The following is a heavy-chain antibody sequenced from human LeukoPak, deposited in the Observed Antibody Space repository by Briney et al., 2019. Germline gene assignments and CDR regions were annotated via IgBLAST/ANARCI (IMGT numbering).Heavy chain of an antibody. V-gene: IGHV4-59*01. J-gene: IGHJ6*04. CDR2: IYYSGST. D-gene: IGHD3-10*01. CDR1: GGSISSYY. CDR3: AVGGTYGSGSYYYYYGMDV. Sequence: SETLALTCTGSGGSISSYYWSWIRQPPGKGPEWIGYIYYSGSTNYNPSLKSRVTISVDTSKNQFSLKLSYVTAADTAVYYCAVGGTYGSGSYYYYYGMDVWGKGTTVTVSS.